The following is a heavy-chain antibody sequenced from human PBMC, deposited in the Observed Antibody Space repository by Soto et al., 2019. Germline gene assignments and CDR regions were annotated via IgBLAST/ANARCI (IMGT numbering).Heavy chain of an antibody. CDR2: ISSSGSTI. D-gene: IGHD6-13*01. J-gene: IGHJ6*02. CDR3: ASQGGVYSKKDYYYYGMDV. CDR1: GFTFSSYE. V-gene: IGHV3-48*03. Sequence: SLRLSCAASGFTFSSYEMNWVRQAPGKGLEWVSYISSSGSTIYYADSVKGRFTISRDNAKNSLYLQMNSLRAEDTAVYYCASQGGVYSKKDYYYYGMDVWGQGTTVTVS.